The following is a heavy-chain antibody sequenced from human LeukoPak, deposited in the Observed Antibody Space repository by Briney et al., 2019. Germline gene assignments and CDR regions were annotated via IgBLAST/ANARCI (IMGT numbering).Heavy chain of an antibody. D-gene: IGHD5-18*01. CDR3: ARALIQLWLIALDY. CDR1: GGSISSGDYY. V-gene: IGHV4-30-4*01. CDR2: IYYSGST. Sequence: PSETLSLTCTVSGGSISSGDYYGSSIRQPPGKGLEWIGYIYYSGSTYYNPSLKSRVTISVDTSKNQFSLKLSSVTAADTAVYYCARALIQLWLIALDYWGQGTLVTVSS. J-gene: IGHJ4*02.